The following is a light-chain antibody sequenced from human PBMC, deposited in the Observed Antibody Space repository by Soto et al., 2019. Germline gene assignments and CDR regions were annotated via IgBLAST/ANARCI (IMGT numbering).Light chain of an antibody. CDR1: QSIRNW. Sequence: DIHMAQARSTRAASVGDRVNITGRAGQSIRNWLAWYQPKPGKAPNPLIYDASSLKSGVPARLSASGSGTEFTPPIRSLQPDDLAPYYCQPYHNYSTFGQGTRLDIK. V-gene: IGKV1-5*01. CDR3: QPYHNYST. J-gene: IGKJ5*01. CDR2: DAS.